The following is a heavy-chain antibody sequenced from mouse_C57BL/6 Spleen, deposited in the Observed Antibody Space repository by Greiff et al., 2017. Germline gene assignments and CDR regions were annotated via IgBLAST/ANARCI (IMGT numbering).Heavy chain of an antibody. D-gene: IGHD1-1*01. J-gene: IGHJ2*01. V-gene: IGHV1-80*01. CDR3: ARWDYYGSNY. CDR1: GYAFSSYW. CDR2: IYPGDGDT. Sequence: VQRVESGAELVKPGASVKISCKASGYAFSSYWMNWVKQRPGKGLEWIGQIYPGDGDTNYNGKFKGKATLTADKSSSTAYMQLSSLTSEDSAVYFCARWDYYGSNYWGQGTTLTVFS.